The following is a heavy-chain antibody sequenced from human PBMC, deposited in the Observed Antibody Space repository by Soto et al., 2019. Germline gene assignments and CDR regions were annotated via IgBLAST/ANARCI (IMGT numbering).Heavy chain of an antibody. CDR3: ARDRGGSLGDAFDI. D-gene: IGHD1-26*01. J-gene: IGHJ3*02. CDR1: GFTFSSYA. V-gene: IGHV3-30-3*01. Sequence: QVQLVESGGGVVQPGRSLRLSCAASGFTFSSYAMHWVRQAPGKGLEWVAVISYDGSNKYYADSVKGRFTISRDNXXNTLYLQMNSLRAEDTAVYYCARDRGGSLGDAFDIWGQGTMVTVSS. CDR2: ISYDGSNK.